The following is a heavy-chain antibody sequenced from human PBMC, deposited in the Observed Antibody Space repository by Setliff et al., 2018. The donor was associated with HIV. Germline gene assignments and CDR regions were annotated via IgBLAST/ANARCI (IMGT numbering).Heavy chain of an antibody. CDR1: GFSFESHW. J-gene: IGHJ4*02. CDR2: ISSGIGTT. V-gene: IGHV3-23*01. D-gene: IGHD6-13*01. Sequence: GGSLRLSCAASGFSFESHWMHWVRQAPGKGLEWVSAISSGIGTTYYADSVKGRFTISRDNSKNTLYLQMNSLRAEDTATYYCAKAKTQLWGQGTLVTVSS. CDR3: AKAKTQL.